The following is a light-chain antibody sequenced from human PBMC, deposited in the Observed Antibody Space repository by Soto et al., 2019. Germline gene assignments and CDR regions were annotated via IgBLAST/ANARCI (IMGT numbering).Light chain of an antibody. CDR2: EVN. Sequence: QSVLTQPPSASGSPGQSVTISCTGTSSDVGGYKYVSWYQQHPGKAPKLMIFEVNKRPSGVPDRFSGSKSGNTASLTVSGLQAEDVADYYCSSYAGINNLGVFGTGTKVTVL. V-gene: IGLV2-8*01. CDR1: SSDVGGYKY. CDR3: SSYAGINNLGV. J-gene: IGLJ1*01.